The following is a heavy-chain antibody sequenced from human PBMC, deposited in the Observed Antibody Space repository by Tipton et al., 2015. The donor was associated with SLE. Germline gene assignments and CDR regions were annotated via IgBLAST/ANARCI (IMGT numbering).Heavy chain of an antibody. Sequence: GSLRLSCIASGSVSQYSFGGLWMTWVRQAPGKGLEWVAHMKQDGSEKYYVDSMKGRFTISRDNAQNSLYLQMSRLRVEDTAVYYCVLWAYGNYWGQGTLVTVSS. J-gene: IGHJ4*02. CDR1: GSVSQYSFGGLW. CDR2: MKQDGSEK. V-gene: IGHV3-7*01. CDR3: VLWAYGNY. D-gene: IGHD2/OR15-2a*01.